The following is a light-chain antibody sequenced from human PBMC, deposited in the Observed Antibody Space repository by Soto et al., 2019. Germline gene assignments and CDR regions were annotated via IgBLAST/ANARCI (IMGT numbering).Light chain of an antibody. CDR2: EVT. V-gene: IGLV2-18*02. CDR3: SSYTTSSTLV. CDR1: INDVGIYNR. Sequence: QSVLTQPPSVSGSPGQSVTISCTGTINDVGIYNRVSWYQQPPGTAPKLIIYEVTSRPSGVPDRFSGSKSGNTASLTISGFQAEDEADYYCSSYTTSSTLVFGGGTKLTVL. J-gene: IGLJ3*02.